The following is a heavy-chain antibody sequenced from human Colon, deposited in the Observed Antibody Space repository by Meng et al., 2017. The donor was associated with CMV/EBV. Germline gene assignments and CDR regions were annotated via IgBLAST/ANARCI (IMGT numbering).Heavy chain of an antibody. V-gene: IGHV3-21*01. J-gene: IGHJ6*02. Sequence: TYPMYWVRPAPGKGLEWVSSISPSSPHIYYVDSVKGRFTISRDNAKNSLFLQMSSLRAEDTAVYYCARVSFVQWLLSNIGDGGMDVWGQGTTVTVSS. D-gene: IGHD3-3*02. CDR2: ISPSSPHI. CDR1: TYP. CDR3: ARVSFVQWLLSNIGDGGMDV.